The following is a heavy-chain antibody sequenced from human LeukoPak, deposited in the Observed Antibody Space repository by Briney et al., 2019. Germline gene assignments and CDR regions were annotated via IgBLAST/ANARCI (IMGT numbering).Heavy chain of an antibody. CDR3: ARDPVYGSGSYAFDY. D-gene: IGHD3-10*01. J-gene: IGHJ4*02. CDR1: GGSISSGSYY. CDR2: IYTSGST. V-gene: IGHV4-61*02. Sequence: SETLSLXCTVSGGSISSGSYYWSWIRQPAGKGLEWIGRIYTSGSTNYNPSLKSRVTMSVDTSKNQFSLKLCSVTAADTAVYYCARDPVYGSGSYAFDYWGQGTLVTVSS.